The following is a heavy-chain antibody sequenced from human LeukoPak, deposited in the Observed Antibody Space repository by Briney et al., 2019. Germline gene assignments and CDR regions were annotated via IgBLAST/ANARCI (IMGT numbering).Heavy chain of an antibody. V-gene: IGHV3-13*01. J-gene: IGHJ3*02. D-gene: IGHD4-17*01. CDR2: IGTAGDT. Sequence: PGGSLRLSCAASGFTFSSSDMHWVRQATGKGLEWVSAIGTAGDTYYPGSVKGRFTISRESAKNSLYLQMNSLRAGDTAVYYCARLRSAAFDIWGQGTMVTVSS. CDR3: ARLRSAAFDI. CDR1: GFTFSSSD.